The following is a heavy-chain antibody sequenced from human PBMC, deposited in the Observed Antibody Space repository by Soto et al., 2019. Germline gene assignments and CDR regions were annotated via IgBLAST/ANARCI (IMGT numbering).Heavy chain of an antibody. CDR1: GFTFSSYA. CDR2: ISSNGGST. CDR3: ARAAYGDHA. D-gene: IGHD4-17*01. V-gene: IGHV3-64*01. Sequence: EVQLVESGGGLVQPGGSLRLSCAASGFTFSSYAMHWVRQAPGKGLEYVSAISSNGGSTYYANSVKGRFTISRDNSKNTLYLQMGSLRAEDMAVYYCARAAYGDHAWGQGTLVTVSS. J-gene: IGHJ5*02.